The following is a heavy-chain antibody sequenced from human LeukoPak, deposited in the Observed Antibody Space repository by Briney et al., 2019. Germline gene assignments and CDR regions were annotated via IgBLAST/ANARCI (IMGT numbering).Heavy chain of an antibody. CDR3: ARLGYSSSWYVFDY. CDR2: IYYRGSA. Sequence: PPETLSLTCTVPGRSISSYYWSWIRQPPRKGLEWTGYIYYRGSAIYNPSLKSRVTISVDTSKSQFSLNLSSVTAADTAVYYCARLGYSSSWYVFDYWGQGTLVTVSS. D-gene: IGHD6-13*01. CDR1: GRSISSYY. J-gene: IGHJ4*02. V-gene: IGHV4-59*01.